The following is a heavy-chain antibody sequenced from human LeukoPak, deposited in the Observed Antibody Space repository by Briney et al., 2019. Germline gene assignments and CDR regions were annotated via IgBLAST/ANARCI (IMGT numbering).Heavy chain of an antibody. CDR3: AREDPMVRGEGAFDI. CDR2: INPNSGGT. D-gene: IGHD3-10*01. Sequence: ASVKVSCKASGYTFTGYYMHWVRQAPGQGLEWMGWINPNSGGTNYAQKFQGWVTMTRDTSIGTAYMELSRLRSDDTAVCYCAREDPMVRGEGAFDIWGQGTMVTVSS. CDR1: GYTFTGYY. V-gene: IGHV1-2*04. J-gene: IGHJ3*02.